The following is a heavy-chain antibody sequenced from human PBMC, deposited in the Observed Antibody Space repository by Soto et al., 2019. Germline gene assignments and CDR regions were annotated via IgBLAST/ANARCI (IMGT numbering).Heavy chain of an antibody. V-gene: IGHV3-33*01. CDR1: GFTFSSYG. J-gene: IGHJ4*02. CDR2: IWYDGSNK. D-gene: IGHD6-19*01. Sequence: QVQLVESGGGVVQPGRSLRLSCAASGFTFSSYGMHWVRQAPGKGLEWVAVIWYDGSNKYYADSVKGRFTISRDNSKNTLYLQMTGLRAEDRAVYYCARESEQWLVMYYFDYWGQGTLVTVSS. CDR3: ARESEQWLVMYYFDY.